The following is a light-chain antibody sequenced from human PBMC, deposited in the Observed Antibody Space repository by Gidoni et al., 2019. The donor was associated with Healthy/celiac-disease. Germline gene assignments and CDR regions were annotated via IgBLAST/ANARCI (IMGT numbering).Light chain of an antibody. J-gene: IGLJ3*02. CDR3: AAWDDSLNGRV. CDR1: CSKCGRNT. Sequence: QSVLTQPPAASRTPGQRVTIPCSGSCSKCGRNTVNWYQQLPGTAPKLLHYSNKHRPAGGLDLFSCSKSGTSASLAISRLQAEDEADYYCAAWDDSLNGRVFGGGTKLTVL. CDR2: SNK. V-gene: IGLV1-44*01.